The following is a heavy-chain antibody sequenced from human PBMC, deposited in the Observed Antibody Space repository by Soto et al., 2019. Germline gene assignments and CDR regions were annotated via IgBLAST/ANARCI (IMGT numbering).Heavy chain of an antibody. CDR2: MNPNSGNT. CDR3: ARWDYGDYARFDY. Sequence: QVQLVQSGAEVKKSGASVKVSCKASGYTFTSHDINWVRQATGQGLEWMGWMNPNSGNTGYAQKFQGRVTMTRNTSIITAYMELSSLRSEDTAEYYCARWDYGDYARFDYWGQGTLVTVSS. J-gene: IGHJ4*02. D-gene: IGHD4-17*01. V-gene: IGHV1-8*01. CDR1: GYTFTSHD.